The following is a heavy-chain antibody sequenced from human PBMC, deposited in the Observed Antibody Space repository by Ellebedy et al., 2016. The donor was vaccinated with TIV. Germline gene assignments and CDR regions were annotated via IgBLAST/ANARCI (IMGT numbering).Heavy chain of an antibody. J-gene: IGHJ3*02. CDR2: IWYDGTNR. CDR1: GFTISSSG. V-gene: IGHV3-33*01. Sequence: PGGSLRLSCEASGFTISSSGMHWVRQAPGKGLEWVAVIWYDGTNRYYADSVEGRFSISRDNSKNTLYLQMNNLRADDTAVYHCARVGWELIETFDIWGQGTMVTVSS. CDR3: ARVGWELIETFDI. D-gene: IGHD1-26*01.